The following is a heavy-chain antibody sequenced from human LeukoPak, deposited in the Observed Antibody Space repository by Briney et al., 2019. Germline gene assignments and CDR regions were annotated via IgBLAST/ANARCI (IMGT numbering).Heavy chain of an antibody. CDR3: AKASTSYGYKDDAFDI. J-gene: IGHJ3*02. D-gene: IGHD3-16*01. CDR1: GFTLGDYA. Sequence: GGSLRLSCAASGFTLGDYAMNWGRQAPGKGLEWVSGISWDSRTINYADSVRGRFTISRDNAKSSLYLQMNSLRPEDTALYYCAKASTSYGYKDDAFDIWGQGTMVTVSS. V-gene: IGHV3-9*01. CDR2: ISWDSRTI.